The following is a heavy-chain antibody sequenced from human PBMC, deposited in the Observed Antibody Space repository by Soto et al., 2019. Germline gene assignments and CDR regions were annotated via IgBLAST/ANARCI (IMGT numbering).Heavy chain of an antibody. D-gene: IGHD6-13*01. CDR2: INHSGST. V-gene: IGHV4-34*01. J-gene: IGHJ5*02. Sequence: QVQLQQWGAGLLKPSETLSLTCAVYGGSFSGYYWSWIRQPPGKGLEWIGEINHSGSTNYNPSLKSRVTISVDTSKNQFSLQLSSVTAADTAVYYCARRWQQLVRKLDNWFDPWGQGTLVTVSS. CDR1: GGSFSGYY. CDR3: ARRWQQLVRKLDNWFDP.